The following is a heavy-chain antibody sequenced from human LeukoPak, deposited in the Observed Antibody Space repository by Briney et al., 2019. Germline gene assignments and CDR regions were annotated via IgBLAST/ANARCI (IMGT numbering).Heavy chain of an antibody. CDR1: GYSFTSYW. CDR2: IYPGDSDT. Sequence: GESLKISCLGSGYSFTSYWIGWVRQMPGKGLEWMGIIYPGDSDTRYSPSFQGQVTISADKSISTAYLQWSSLKASDTAMYYCARHSLCGGDCYYFDYWGQGTLVTVSS. CDR3: ARHSLCGGDCYYFDY. D-gene: IGHD2-21*02. V-gene: IGHV5-51*01. J-gene: IGHJ4*02.